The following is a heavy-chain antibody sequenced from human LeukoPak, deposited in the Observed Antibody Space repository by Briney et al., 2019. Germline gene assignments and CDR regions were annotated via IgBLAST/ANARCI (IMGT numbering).Heavy chain of an antibody. V-gene: IGHV4-4*07. CDR3: ARGSPGYGSGNYHFNY. Sequence: SETLSLTCTVSGDSISSYYWSWIRQPAGKGLEWIGRIYSSGSINYNPSLKSRVTMSIDTSKNQLSLKLSSVTAADTAVYYCARGSPGYGSGNYHFNYWGQGSLVTVSS. J-gene: IGHJ4*02. CDR2: IYSSGSI. D-gene: IGHD3-10*01. CDR1: GDSISSYY.